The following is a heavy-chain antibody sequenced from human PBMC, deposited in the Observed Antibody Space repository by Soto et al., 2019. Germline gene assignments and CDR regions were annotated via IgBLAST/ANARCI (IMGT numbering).Heavy chain of an antibody. J-gene: IGHJ5*02. CDR3: ARSRTDYGENLDP. D-gene: IGHD3-10*01. CDR2: INPTGGST. Sequence: QVQLVQSGAEVKKPGASVRVSCKASGYSFSSHYMHWVKQAPGQGLEWLGIINPTGGSTTYAQKSQGRVTLTAATETKTVYMEVRSMREEETSRYYYARSRTDYGENLDPWGQGTLVSVSA. CDR1: GYSFSSHY. V-gene: IGHV1-46*01.